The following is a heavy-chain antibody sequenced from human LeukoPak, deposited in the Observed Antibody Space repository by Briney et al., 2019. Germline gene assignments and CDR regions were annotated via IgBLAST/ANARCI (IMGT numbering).Heavy chain of an antibody. CDR3: ARGMDSSGYYALDY. CDR2: IYTSGST. Sequence: SETLSLTCTVSGGSISSYYWSWIRQPAGKGLEWIGRIYTSGSTNYNPSLKSRVTMSVDTSKNQFSLKLSSVTAAHTAVYYCARGMDSSGYYALDYWGQGTLVTVSS. CDR1: GGSISSYY. D-gene: IGHD3-22*01. J-gene: IGHJ4*02. V-gene: IGHV4-4*07.